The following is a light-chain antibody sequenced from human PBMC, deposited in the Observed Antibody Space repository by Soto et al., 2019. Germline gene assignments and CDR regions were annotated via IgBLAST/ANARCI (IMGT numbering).Light chain of an antibody. CDR3: KQYDVWPALT. V-gene: IGKV3-15*01. Sequence: EKGLTQSPVTLSLSPGERATLSCRASQSVSSNLAWYQQRPGQAPRLLIYGASTRASGVPDRFSGSGSGTDFILTITSLQSEDSAVCYCKQYDVWPALTFGGGTKVDIK. J-gene: IGKJ4*01. CDR1: QSVSSN. CDR2: GAS.